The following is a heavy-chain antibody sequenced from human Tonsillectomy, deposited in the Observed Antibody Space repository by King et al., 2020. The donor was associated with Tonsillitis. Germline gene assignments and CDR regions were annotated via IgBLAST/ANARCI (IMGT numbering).Heavy chain of an antibody. CDR2: ISYDGRNK. CDR3: AREGAGQDHYYGMAV. J-gene: IGHJ6*02. Sequence: VQLVQSGGGVVQPGRSLRLSCAASGFTFRNSGIHWVRQAPGKGLEWVAVISYDGRNKFYADSLKGRFTISRDNYKNTLFLHMSSLRAEDTAVYYCAREGAGQDHYYGMAVWGQGTTVTVSS. CDR1: GFTFRNSG. V-gene: IGHV3-30*03.